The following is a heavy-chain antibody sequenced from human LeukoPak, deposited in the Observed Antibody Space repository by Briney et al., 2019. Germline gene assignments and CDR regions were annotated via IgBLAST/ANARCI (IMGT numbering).Heavy chain of an antibody. V-gene: IGHV6-1*01. Sequence: SQTLSLTCAISGDSFSSNSAAWNWLRQSPSRGLEWLGRTYYRSKWYNDYAVSVKSRITINPDTSKNQFSLQLNSVTPEDTAVYYCARAVISFWYFDLWGRGTLVTVSS. D-gene: IGHD2/OR15-2a*01. CDR2: TYYRSKWYN. CDR3: ARAVISFWYFDL. J-gene: IGHJ2*01. CDR1: GDSFSSNSAA.